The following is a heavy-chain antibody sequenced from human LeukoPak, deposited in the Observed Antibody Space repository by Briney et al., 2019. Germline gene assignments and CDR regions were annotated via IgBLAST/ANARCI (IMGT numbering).Heavy chain of an antibody. V-gene: IGHV1-2*02. CDR3: ARDRGRGYDYNSGDFDY. J-gene: IGHJ4*02. CDR1: GYSFIGYY. CDR2: INPNSGGT. D-gene: IGHD2/OR15-2a*01. Sequence: ASVKVSCKTSGYSFIGYYLHWVRQAPGQGLEWMGWINPNSGGTKYAQKFEGRVTVTRETSINTAYMELTRLRSDDTADDTAVYYCARDRGRGYDYNSGDFDYWGQGTLVTVSS.